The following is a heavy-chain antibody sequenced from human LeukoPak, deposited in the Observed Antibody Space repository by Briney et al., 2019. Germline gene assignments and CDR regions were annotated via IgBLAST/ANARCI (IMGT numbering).Heavy chain of an antibody. D-gene: IGHD5-24*01. J-gene: IGHJ4*02. CDR2: IYYSGST. CDR1: GGSISSGDYY. V-gene: IGHV4-30-4*01. CDR3: ARGIVEMATITGYYFDY. Sequence: PSETLSLTCTVSGGSISSGDYYWSWIRQPPGKGLEWIGYIYYSGSTYYNPSLKSRVTISVDTSKNQFSLKLSSVTAADTAVYYCARGIVEMATITGYYFDYWGQGTLVTVSS.